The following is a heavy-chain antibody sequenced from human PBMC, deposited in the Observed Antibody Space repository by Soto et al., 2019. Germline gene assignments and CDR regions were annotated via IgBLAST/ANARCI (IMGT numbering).Heavy chain of an antibody. CDR1: SGSISSADYY. V-gene: IGHV4-30-4*01. Sequence: SETLSLTCTVSSGSISSADYYWSWIRQPPGKGLEWIGYIYYTGSAYYNPSLKSRVTMSVDTSKNQFSLKVTSVTAADTAVYYCASGGSSNWFDPWGQGTRVTVSS. J-gene: IGHJ5*02. CDR2: IYYTGSA. CDR3: ASGGSSNWFDP. D-gene: IGHD1-26*01.